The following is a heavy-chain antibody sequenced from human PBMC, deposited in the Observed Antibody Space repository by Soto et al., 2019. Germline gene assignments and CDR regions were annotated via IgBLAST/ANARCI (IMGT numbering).Heavy chain of an antibody. CDR1: GDSVSNDY. CDR3: AKGRGGKTVANFGMDV. CDR2: ISPFGGAT. D-gene: IGHD3-16*01. V-gene: IGHV1-46*01. Sequence: ASVKVSCKASGDSVSNDYLHWVRQAPGQGFEWLGLISPFGGATAYAQRFKGRVTVTMDKFSTTFYLELSSLRSDDTAVYYCAKGRGGKTVANFGMDVWGQGVTVTVSS. J-gene: IGHJ6*02.